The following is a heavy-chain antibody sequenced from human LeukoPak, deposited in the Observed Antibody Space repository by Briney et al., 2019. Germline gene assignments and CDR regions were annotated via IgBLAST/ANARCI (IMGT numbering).Heavy chain of an antibody. CDR3: ARGYYYDSSGYYLTDFDY. V-gene: IGHV1-46*01. CDR2: INPSGGST. Sequence: ASVKVPCKASGYTFTSYYMHWVRQAPGQGLEWMGIINPSGGSTSYAQKFQGRVTMTRDTSTSTVYMELSSLRSEDKAVYYCARGYYYDSSGYYLTDFDYWGQGTLVTVSS. D-gene: IGHD3-22*01. CDR1: GYTFTSYY. J-gene: IGHJ4*02.